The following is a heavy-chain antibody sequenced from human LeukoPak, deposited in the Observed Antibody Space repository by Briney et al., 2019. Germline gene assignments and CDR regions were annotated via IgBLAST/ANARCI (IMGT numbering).Heavy chain of an antibody. Sequence: GGCVRLSCAASGYTFSCYAMSWVRQAPGKGLEWVSAISGSGGSTYYADSVKGRFTISRDNSKNTLYLQMNSLRAEDTAVYYCAKDHGLFWFDPWGQGTLVTVSS. CDR3: AKDHGLFWFDP. V-gene: IGHV3-23*01. J-gene: IGHJ5*02. CDR2: ISGSGGST. CDR1: GYTFSCYA.